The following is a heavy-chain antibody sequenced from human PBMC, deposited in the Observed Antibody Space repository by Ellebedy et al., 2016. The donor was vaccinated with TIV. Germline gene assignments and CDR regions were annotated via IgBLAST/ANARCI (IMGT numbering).Heavy chain of an antibody. CDR2: IDWNSGSR. CDR1: GFTFDDYA. D-gene: IGHD4-17*01. V-gene: IGHV3-9*01. J-gene: IGHJ3*02. CDR3: AKDKMSTVYAFDI. Sequence: PGGSLRLSCAASGFTFDDYAMHWVRQAPGKGLEWVSGIDWNSGSRGYADSVKGRFTISRDNAKNSLYLQMNSLRAEDTALYYCAKDKMSTVYAFDIWGQGTMVTVSS.